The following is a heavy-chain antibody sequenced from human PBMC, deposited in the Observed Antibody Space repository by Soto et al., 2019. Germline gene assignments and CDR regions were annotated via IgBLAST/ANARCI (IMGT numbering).Heavy chain of an antibody. CDR2: IGRDGIYT. Sequence: EVQLVESGGAVVQPGGSLRLSCAASGFTFDDFSMHWVRQAPGKGLERVSLIGRDGIYTYYADSVKGRFTISRDNSKNSLYLQMNSLRTEDTAFYFCAKEKHDASWTAFDYWGQGTLVTVSS. J-gene: IGHJ4*02. CDR1: GFTFDDFS. D-gene: IGHD2-2*01. CDR3: AKEKHDASWTAFDY. V-gene: IGHV3-43*01.